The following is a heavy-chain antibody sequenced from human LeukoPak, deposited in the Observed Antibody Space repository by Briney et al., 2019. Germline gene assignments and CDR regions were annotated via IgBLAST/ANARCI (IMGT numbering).Heavy chain of an antibody. Sequence: ASVKVSCKAYGGTFSSYAISWVRQAPGQGLEWMGGIIPIFGAANYAQKFQGRVTITADESTSTAYMELSSLRSEDTAVYYCARLYDSSGYYLDYWGQGTLVTVSS. J-gene: IGHJ4*02. V-gene: IGHV1-69*13. CDR2: IIPIFGAA. CDR3: ARLYDSSGYYLDY. CDR1: GGTFSSYA. D-gene: IGHD3-22*01.